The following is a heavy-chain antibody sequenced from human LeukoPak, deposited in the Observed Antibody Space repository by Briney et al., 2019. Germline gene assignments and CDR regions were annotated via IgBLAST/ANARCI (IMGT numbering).Heavy chain of an antibody. V-gene: IGHV1-2*02. J-gene: IGHJ4*02. CDR1: GYTFTGYY. D-gene: IGHD1-26*01. Sequence: ASVKVSCKASGYTFTGYYMHWVRQAPRQGLEWMGWINPNSGGANYALKFQGRVTMTRDTSISTAYMELSRLRSDDTAVYYCARAGLNSGSYPLGYWGQGTLVTVSS. CDR2: INPNSGGA. CDR3: ARAGLNSGSYPLGY.